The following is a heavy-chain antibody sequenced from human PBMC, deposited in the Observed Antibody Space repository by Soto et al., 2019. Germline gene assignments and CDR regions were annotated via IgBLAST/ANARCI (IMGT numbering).Heavy chain of an antibody. CDR2: ISPYTGNT. CDR3: VMVDNYVTPTPQDV. J-gene: IGHJ6*02. D-gene: IGHD3-16*01. Sequence: QVQLVQSGDEVKKPGASVKVSCKASGCIFVNYGIAWVREAPGQGLEWMGWISPYTGNTHSASKVQGRLTMTTDTSTSTAYMDLGSLTSDDTAVYYCVMVDNYVTPTPQDVWGQGTTVTDSS. V-gene: IGHV1-18*01. CDR1: GCIFVNYG.